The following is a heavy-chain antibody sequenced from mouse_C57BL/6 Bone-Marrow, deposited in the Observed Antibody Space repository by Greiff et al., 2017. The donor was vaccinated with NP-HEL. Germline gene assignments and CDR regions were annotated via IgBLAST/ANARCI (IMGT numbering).Heavy chain of an antibody. CDR3: ARQNWDDAY. V-gene: IGHV5-6*02. J-gene: IGHJ3*01. D-gene: IGHD4-1*01. Sequence: MLVESGGDLVKPGGSLKLSCAASGFTFSSYGMSWVRQTPDKRLEWVATISSGGSYTYYPDSVKGRFTISRDNAKNTLYLQMSSLKSEDTAMYYCARQNWDDAYWGQGTLVTVSA. CDR1: GFTFSSYG. CDR2: ISSGGSYT.